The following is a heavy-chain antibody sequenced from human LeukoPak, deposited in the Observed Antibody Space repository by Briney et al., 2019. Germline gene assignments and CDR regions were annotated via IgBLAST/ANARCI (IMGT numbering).Heavy chain of an antibody. CDR2: IYSGGST. V-gene: IGHV3-66*04. J-gene: IGHJ4*02. CDR1: GFTVSSNY. CDR3: AKQSVVPAAIRGDY. D-gene: IGHD2-2*02. Sequence: PGGSLRLSCAASGFTVSSNYMSWVRQAPGKGLEWVSVIYSGGSTYYADSVKGRFTISRDNSKNTLYLQMNSLRAEDTAVYYCAKQSVVPAAIRGDYWGQGTLVTVSS.